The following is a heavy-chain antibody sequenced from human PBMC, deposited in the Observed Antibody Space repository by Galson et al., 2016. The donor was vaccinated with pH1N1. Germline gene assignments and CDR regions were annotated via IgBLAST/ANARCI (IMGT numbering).Heavy chain of an antibody. Sequence: SLRLSCAASGFSFSSSGMSWVRQAPGKGPDWVSGISAGGDDTFYAHAVRGRFTISRDNSKKTLYQQMNRLTAVDTAIYYCAKGGAIGPHYNDGEVSSWGQGALVTVSS. CDR2: ISAGGDDT. CDR1: GFSFSSSG. D-gene: IGHD5-18*01. CDR3: AKGGAIGPHYNDGEVSS. V-gene: IGHV3-23*01. J-gene: IGHJ5*02.